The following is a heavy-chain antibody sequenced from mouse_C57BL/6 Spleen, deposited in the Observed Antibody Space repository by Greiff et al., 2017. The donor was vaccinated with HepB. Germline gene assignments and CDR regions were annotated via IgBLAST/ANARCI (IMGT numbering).Heavy chain of an antibody. J-gene: IGHJ2*01. V-gene: IGHV1-26*01. CDR2: INPNNGGT. CDR3: ARLKYYSYYLYF. Sequence: EVKLQQSGPELVKPGASVKISCKASGYTFTDYYMNWVKQSHGKSLEWIGDINPNNGGTSYNQKFKGKATLTVDKSSSTAYMQLSSLTSEDSAVYYCARLKYYSYYLYFWGQGTPLPVSS. D-gene: IGHD1-1*01. CDR1: GYTFTDYY.